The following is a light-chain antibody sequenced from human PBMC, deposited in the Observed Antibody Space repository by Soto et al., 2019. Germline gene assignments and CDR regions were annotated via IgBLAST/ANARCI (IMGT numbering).Light chain of an antibody. CDR1: QEISNH. J-gene: IGKJ4*01. Sequence: DIQMTQSPSSLSASVGDRVTITCRASQEISNHLAWFQQKPGKPPKSLISDASNLQSGVPSKFSGSGSATDFTLTISSLQPEDFATYYCQQYHNYPVTFGGGTKVEIK. CDR2: DAS. CDR3: QQYHNYPVT. V-gene: IGKV1-16*02.